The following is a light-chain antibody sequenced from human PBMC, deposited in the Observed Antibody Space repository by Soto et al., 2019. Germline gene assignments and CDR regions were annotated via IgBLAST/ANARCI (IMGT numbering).Light chain of an antibody. CDR2: SNN. J-gene: IGLJ1*01. CDR1: SSNIGINT. V-gene: IGLV1-44*01. CDR3: AAWGDSLNGYV. Sequence: SVLTQPPSASGTPGQRVTISCSGSSSNIGINTVNWYQQLPGTAPKPLIYSNNQRPSGVPDRFSGSKSGTSASLAVSGLQSEDEADYYCAAWGDSLNGYVFGTGTKLTVL.